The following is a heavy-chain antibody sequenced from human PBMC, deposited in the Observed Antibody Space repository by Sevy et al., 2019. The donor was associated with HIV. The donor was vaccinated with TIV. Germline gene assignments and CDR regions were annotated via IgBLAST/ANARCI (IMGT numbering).Heavy chain of an antibody. CDR1: GFTFDDYD. CDR2: INWNGGSA. V-gene: IGHV3-20*04. J-gene: IGHJ4*02. Sequence: GGSLRLSCAASGFTFDDYDMIWVRQAPGKGLEWISVINWNGGSADYADSVKGRFTISRDNAKNSLYLQMNSLRAEDTALYYCAGGKGPGYPLYYFDYWGQGTLVTVSS. D-gene: IGHD5-18*01. CDR3: AGGKGPGYPLYYFDY.